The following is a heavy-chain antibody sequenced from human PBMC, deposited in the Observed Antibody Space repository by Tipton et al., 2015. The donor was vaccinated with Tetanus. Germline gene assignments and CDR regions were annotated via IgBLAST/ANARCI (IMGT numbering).Heavy chain of an antibody. CDR1: GFTFSTFG. Sequence: SLRLSCAASGFTFSTFGVHWVRQAPGKGLEWVAVISNDGSNKYYADSVKGRLTISRDNSKDTLYLQMNSLRTDDTAVYYCVSGSALGNWGQGTLVTVSS. D-gene: IGHD6-25*01. J-gene: IGHJ4*02. V-gene: IGHV3-30*03. CDR2: ISNDGSNK. CDR3: VSGSALGN.